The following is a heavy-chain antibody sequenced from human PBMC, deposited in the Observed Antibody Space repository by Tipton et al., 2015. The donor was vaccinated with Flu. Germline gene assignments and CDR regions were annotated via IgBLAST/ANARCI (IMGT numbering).Heavy chain of an antibody. D-gene: IGHD3-16*02. V-gene: IGHV4-38-2*02. Sequence: LSCTVSGYSISSGYYWGWIRQPPGKGLEWIGSIYHSGSTYYNPSLKSRVTISVDTSKNQFSLKLSSVTAADTAVYYCARGNIWGSYRSLPWDWGQGTLVTVSS. CDR3: ARGNIWGSYRSLPWD. CDR2: IYHSGST. J-gene: IGHJ4*02. CDR1: GYSISSGYY.